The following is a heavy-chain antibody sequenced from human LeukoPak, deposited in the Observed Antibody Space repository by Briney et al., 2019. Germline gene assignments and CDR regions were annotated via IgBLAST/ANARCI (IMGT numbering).Heavy chain of an antibody. V-gene: IGHV5-51*01. D-gene: IGHD2-2*02. CDR1: GYNFPYYY. Sequence: GESLKISCKGSGYNFPYYYIAWVRQMPGKGLEWMGIIYPGGSDPKYSPSFQGQVTISVDKSISTAYLQWSSLRASDTAMYYCARLGGYCSSTSCYTFDAFDIWGQGTMVTVSS. CDR3: ARLGGYCSSTSCYTFDAFDI. J-gene: IGHJ3*02. CDR2: IYPGGSDP.